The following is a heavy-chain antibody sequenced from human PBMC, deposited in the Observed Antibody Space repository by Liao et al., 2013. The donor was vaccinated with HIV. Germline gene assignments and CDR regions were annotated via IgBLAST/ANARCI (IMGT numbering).Heavy chain of an antibody. Sequence: QVQLQQWGAGLLKPSETLSLTCAVYGGSFSGYSWSWIRQPPGKGLEWIGYIYHSGSTYYNPSLKSRVTISVDRSKNQFSLKLSSVTAADTAVYYCARAYSGSVDYWGQGTLVTVSS. D-gene: IGHD3-10*01. CDR1: GGSFSGYS. V-gene: IGHV4-34*01. CDR2: IYHSGST. CDR3: ARAYSGSVDY. J-gene: IGHJ4*02.